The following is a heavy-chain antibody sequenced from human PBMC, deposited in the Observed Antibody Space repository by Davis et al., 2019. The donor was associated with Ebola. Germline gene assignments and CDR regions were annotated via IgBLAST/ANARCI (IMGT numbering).Heavy chain of an antibody. V-gene: IGHV3-74*01. J-gene: IGHJ4*02. CDR2: ISSDGSFT. D-gene: IGHD2-21*01. Sequence: GESLKISCAASGFTFSSYWMHWVRQAPGKGPVWVSHISSDGSFTNYADSVKGRFTISRDDAKNTLFLQMNSLRAEDTAVYYCGISPGAYCYGYCQGSWGQGTLVTVSS. CDR1: GFTFSSYW. CDR3: GISPGAYCYGYCQGS.